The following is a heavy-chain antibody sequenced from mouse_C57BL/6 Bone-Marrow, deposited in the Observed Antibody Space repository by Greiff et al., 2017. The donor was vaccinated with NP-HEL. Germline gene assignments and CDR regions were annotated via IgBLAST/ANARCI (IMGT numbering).Heavy chain of an antibody. CDR3: ARKNWDGWYFDV. CDR2: FHPYNDDT. CDR1: GYTFTTYP. D-gene: IGHD4-1*01. V-gene: IGHV1-47*01. Sequence: VHLVESGAELVKPGASVKMSCKASGYTFTTYPIEWMKQNHGKSLEWIGNFHPYNDDTKYNEKFKGKATLTVEKSSSTVYLELSRLTSDDSAVYYCARKNWDGWYFDVWGTGTTVTVSS. J-gene: IGHJ1*03.